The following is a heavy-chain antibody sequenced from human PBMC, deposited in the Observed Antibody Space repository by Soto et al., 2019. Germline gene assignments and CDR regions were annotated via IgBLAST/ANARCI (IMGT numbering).Heavy chain of an antibody. J-gene: IGHJ3*02. V-gene: IGHV1-18*01. CDR2: ISAYNGNT. CDR1: GYTFRSYD. D-gene: IGHD2-2*01. CDR3: ARGGYCRSNSCYGFDI. Sequence: QVQLVQSGAEVKKPGASVKVSCKASGYTFRSYDFSWVRKAPGQGLEWMGWISAYNGNTNSAQKVQGRVTMTTDTSTSTAYMELRSLRSDDTAVYYCARGGYCRSNSCYGFDIWGQGTMVTVSS.